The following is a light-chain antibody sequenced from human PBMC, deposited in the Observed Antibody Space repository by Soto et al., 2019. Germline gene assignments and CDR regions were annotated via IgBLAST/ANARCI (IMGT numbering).Light chain of an antibody. CDR3: QQRYNWPLT. CDR1: QSIDTF. Sequence: VLTQSPATLSLSPGDRVTLSCRASQSIDTFLAWHQQKPGQAPRLLIYDTSNRAPGIPARFSGSGSGRDFTLTISSLEPEDFAVYYCQQRYNWPLTFGGGTKLEIK. V-gene: IGKV3-11*02. CDR2: DTS. J-gene: IGKJ2*01.